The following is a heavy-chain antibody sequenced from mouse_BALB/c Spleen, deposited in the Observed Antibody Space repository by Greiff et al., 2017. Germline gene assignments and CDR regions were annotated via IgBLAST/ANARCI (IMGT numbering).Heavy chain of an antibody. D-gene: IGHD1-2*01. Sequence: QVQLKESGPGLVQPSQSLSITCTVSGFSLTSYGVHWVRQSPGKGLEWLGVIWSGGSTDYNAAFISRLSISKDNSKSQVFFKMNSLQANDTAIYYCATTARVLDAMDYWGQGTSVTVSS. CDR2: IWSGGST. V-gene: IGHV2-2*02. CDR1: GFSLTSYG. J-gene: IGHJ4*01. CDR3: ATTARVLDAMDY.